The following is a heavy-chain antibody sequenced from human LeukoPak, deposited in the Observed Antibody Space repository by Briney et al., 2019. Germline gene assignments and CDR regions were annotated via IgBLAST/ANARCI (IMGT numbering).Heavy chain of an antibody. CDR2: INPSGGST. V-gene: IGHV1-46*01. CDR1: GYTFTTYY. Sequence: ASVKVSCKASGYTFTTYYMLWVRQAPGQGLEWMGIINPSGGSTSYAQKFQGRVTITRDTSTSTVYMELSSLRSEDTAVYYCARGYGSGSYYLLYYFDYWGQGTLVTVSS. J-gene: IGHJ4*02. CDR3: ARGYGSGSYYLLYYFDY. D-gene: IGHD3-10*01.